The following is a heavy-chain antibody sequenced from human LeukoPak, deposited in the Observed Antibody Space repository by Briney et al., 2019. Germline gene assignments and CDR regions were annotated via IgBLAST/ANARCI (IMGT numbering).Heavy chain of an antibody. J-gene: IGHJ4*02. V-gene: IGHV6-1*01. CDR3: AREGGYGRLGEY. D-gene: IGHD5-12*01. CDR1: GDSFSSNIAA. CDR2: TYYRSKWYN. Sequence: SQTLSLTCDISGDSFSSNIAAWNWLRQSPSRGLEWLGRTYYRSKWYNDYEASVKGRISINPDTSKNQFSLHLNSVTPEDTAVYYCAREGGYGRLGEYWGQGTLVTVSS.